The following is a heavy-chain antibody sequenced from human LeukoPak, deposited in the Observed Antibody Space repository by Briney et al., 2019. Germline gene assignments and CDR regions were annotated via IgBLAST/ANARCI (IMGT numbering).Heavy chain of an antibody. CDR2: INPSGGST. CDR1: GYTFTNYY. CDR3: ARVLGELPAY. V-gene: IGHV1-46*01. J-gene: IGHJ4*02. D-gene: IGHD3-16*01. Sequence: ASVKVSCKASGYTFTNYYMHWVRQAPRQGLEWMGIINPSGGSTSYAQKFQGRVTMTRDMSTSTVYMDLSSLRSEDTAVYYCARVLGELPAYWGQGTLVTVSS.